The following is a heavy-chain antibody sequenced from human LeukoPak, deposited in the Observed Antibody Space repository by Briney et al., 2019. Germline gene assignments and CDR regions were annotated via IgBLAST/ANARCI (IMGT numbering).Heavy chain of an antibody. J-gene: IGHJ6*04. CDR2: ISYDGSSK. V-gene: IGHV3-30*04. Sequence: GGSLRLSCAASGFTFSSYAMQWVGPAPGKGLKGVAVISYDGSSKYYADSVKGRFTIYRDHPKNTLYLKLNSLRAEDTAVYYCAELGITMIGGVWGKRTTVTISS. CDR1: GFTFSSYA. D-gene: IGHD3-10*02. CDR3: AELGITMIGGV.